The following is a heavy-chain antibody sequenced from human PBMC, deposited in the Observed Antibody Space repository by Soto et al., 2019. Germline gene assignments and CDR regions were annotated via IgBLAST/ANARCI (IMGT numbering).Heavy chain of an antibody. CDR3: AKGDNLGPKTGYAFDP. CDR2: TYYRSKWYN. V-gene: IGHV6-1*01. Sequence: SQTLSLTCAISGDSVSSNSAAWNWIRQSPSRGLEWLGRTYYRSKWYNDYAVSVKSRITINPDTSNNQFSLQLNSVTPEDTAVYFCAKGDNLGPKTGYAFDPWGEGIMVTVPQ. D-gene: IGHD5-12*01. CDR1: GDSVSSNSAA. J-gene: IGHJ5*02.